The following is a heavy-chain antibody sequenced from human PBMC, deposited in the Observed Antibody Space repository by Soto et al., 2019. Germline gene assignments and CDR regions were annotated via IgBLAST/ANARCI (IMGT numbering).Heavy chain of an antibody. CDR1: GFTFRSYA. Sequence: GGSLRLSCAASGFTFRSYAMTWVRQAPGKGLEWVSSISGSGGSSYYADSVKGRFTISRDNSKNTLYLQMNSLRAEDTAVYYCARGVVVPAAIILLSLLPFDYWGQGTLVTVSS. CDR2: ISGSGGSS. CDR3: ARGVVVPAAIILLSLLPFDY. D-gene: IGHD2-2*02. V-gene: IGHV3-23*01. J-gene: IGHJ4*02.